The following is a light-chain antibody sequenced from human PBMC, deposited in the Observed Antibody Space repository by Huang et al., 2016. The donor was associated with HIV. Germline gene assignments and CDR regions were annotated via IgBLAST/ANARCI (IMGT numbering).Light chain of an antibody. CDR3: QQYGSFPQT. V-gene: IGKV3-20*01. CDR1: QSVSSNY. J-gene: IGKJ1*01. Sequence: IVLTQSPGTLSLSPGERATLSCRASQSVSSNYVAWYQQKHGQAPRLLMYGASSRATGIPDRFSGGGSGTDFTLIISRLEPEDFAVYYCQQYGSFPQTFGQGTKVEIK. CDR2: GAS.